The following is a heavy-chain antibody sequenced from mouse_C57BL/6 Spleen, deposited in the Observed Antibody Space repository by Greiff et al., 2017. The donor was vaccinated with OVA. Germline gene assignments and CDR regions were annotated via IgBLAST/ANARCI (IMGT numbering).Heavy chain of an antibody. D-gene: IGHD3-2*02. Sequence: EVQGVESGAELVKPGASVKLSCTASGFNIKDYYMHWVKQRTEQGLEWIGRIDPEDGETKYAPKFQGKATITADTSSNTAYLQRSSLTSEDTAVYYCARTAQATAWFADWGQGTLVTVSA. CDR3: ARTAQATAWFAD. V-gene: IGHV14-2*01. J-gene: IGHJ3*01. CDR2: IDPEDGET. CDR1: GFNIKDYY.